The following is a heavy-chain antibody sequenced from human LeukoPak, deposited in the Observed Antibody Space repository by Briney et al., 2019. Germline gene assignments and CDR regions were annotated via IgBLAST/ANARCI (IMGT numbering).Heavy chain of an antibody. D-gene: IGHD3-10*01. CDR2: IYTSGST. Sequence: PSETLSLTCTVSGGSISSCYWSWIRQPAGKGLEWIGRIYTSGSTNYNPSLKSRVTMSVDTSKNQFSLKLSSVTAADTAVYYCARDDAYGSGSYYDYWGQGTLVTVSS. CDR1: GGSISSCY. J-gene: IGHJ4*02. V-gene: IGHV4-4*07. CDR3: ARDDAYGSGSYYDY.